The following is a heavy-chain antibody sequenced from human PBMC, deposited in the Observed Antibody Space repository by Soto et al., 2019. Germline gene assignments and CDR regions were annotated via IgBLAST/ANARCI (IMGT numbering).Heavy chain of an antibody. D-gene: IGHD3-10*01. Sequence: SETLSLTCTVSGGSISSSSYYWGWIRQPPGKGLEWIGSIYYSGSTYYNPSLKSRVTISVDTSKNQFSLKLSSVTAADTAVYYCARHRPVRRVIIRYYYMDVWGKGTTVTVSS. CDR3: ARHRPVRRVIIRYYYMDV. V-gene: IGHV4-39*01. CDR2: IYYSGST. J-gene: IGHJ6*03. CDR1: GGSISSSSYY.